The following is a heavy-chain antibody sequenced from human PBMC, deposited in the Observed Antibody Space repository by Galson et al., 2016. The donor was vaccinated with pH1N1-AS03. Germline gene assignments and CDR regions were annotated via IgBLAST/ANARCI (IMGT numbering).Heavy chain of an antibody. CDR3: AREPWGSTQGEY. D-gene: IGHD3-16*01. CDR2: IYGGGDT. V-gene: IGHV3-53*01. J-gene: IGHJ4*02. Sequence: SLRLSCAASGFTINNNYMSWVRQAPGKGLEWVSVIYGGGDTFYADSVKGRFTISRDNSKNTVYPQMNSLRVEDTAVYYCAREPWGSTQGEYWGQGTLGTVSS. CDR1: GFTINNNY.